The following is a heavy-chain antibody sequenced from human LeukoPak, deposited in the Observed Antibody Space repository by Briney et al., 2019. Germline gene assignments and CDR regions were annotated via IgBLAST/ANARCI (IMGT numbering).Heavy chain of an antibody. Sequence: GGSLRLSCAASGFIFSDYYMSWIRQAPGKGLEWVSYISTAGSTIYYANSVKGRFTISRDNAKNSLYLQMNSLRAEDTAVYYCARGYNRNYPIDYWGQGTLVTVSS. V-gene: IGHV3-11*04. CDR3: ARGYNRNYPIDY. CDR1: GFIFSDYY. D-gene: IGHD1-7*01. CDR2: ISTAGSTI. J-gene: IGHJ4*02.